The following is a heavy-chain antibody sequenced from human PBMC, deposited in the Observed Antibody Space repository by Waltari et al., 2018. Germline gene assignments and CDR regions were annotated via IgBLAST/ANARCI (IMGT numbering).Heavy chain of an antibody. CDR2: IYHSGST. D-gene: IGHD6-13*01. Sequence: QVQLQESGPGLVKPSETLSLTCAVSGYSISSGYYWGWIRQPPGKGLEWIGSIYHSGSTYSNPSTKSRVTISVDTSKNQFSLKLSSVTAADTAVYYCASTGIAERGWFDPWGQGTLVTVSS. CDR1: GYSISSGYY. CDR3: ASTGIAERGWFDP. J-gene: IGHJ5*02. V-gene: IGHV4-38-2*01.